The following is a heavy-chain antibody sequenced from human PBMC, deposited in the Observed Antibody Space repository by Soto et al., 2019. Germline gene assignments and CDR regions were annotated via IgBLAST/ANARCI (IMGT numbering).Heavy chain of an antibody. D-gene: IGHD5-18*01. CDR1: GFTFSRYE. CDR3: ADQGSYS. CDR2: ISCSGGST. Sequence: GWDPRLSCRASGFTFSRYELSWVRQAPLKVLEWVSSISCSGGSTYYADSVKVRFTISRDNSKNTLYLQMKRLRAEDTAVYYCADQGSYSWGQGTLVTVSS. V-gene: IGHV3-23*01. J-gene: IGHJ4*02.